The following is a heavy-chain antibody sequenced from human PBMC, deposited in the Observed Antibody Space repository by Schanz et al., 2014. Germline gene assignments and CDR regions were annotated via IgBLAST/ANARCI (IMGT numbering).Heavy chain of an antibody. D-gene: IGHD6-6*01. V-gene: IGHV3-33*06. CDR2: IWYDGTDR. CDR1: GFVFRTFA. J-gene: IGHJ6*02. Sequence: VQLLESGGTVVQPGGSLRVSCAASGFVFRTFAMYWVRQAPGKGLEWVAIIWYDGTDRYYADSVKGRFTISRDNSKNTLYLQMNSLRAEDTAVYYCAKGSMAARPLLPTDYYFYGTDIWGQGTTVTVSS. CDR3: AKGSMAARPLLPTDYYFYGTDI.